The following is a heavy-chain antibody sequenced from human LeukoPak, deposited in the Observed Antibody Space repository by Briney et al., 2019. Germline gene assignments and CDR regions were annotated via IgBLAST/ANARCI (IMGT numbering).Heavy chain of an antibody. Sequence: SETLALTCTVSGGSVRNYYWGWLRQPPGKGREWFGYVYNSAHTHYNTSIKRRVTISEDTYKNALPLKLNSVTAADTALSSSARWTGGFDYWGQGALVTVSS. J-gene: IGHJ4*02. CDR2: VYNSAHT. D-gene: IGHD3-10*01. CDR1: GGSVRNYY. CDR3: ARWTGGFDY. V-gene: IGHV4-59*08.